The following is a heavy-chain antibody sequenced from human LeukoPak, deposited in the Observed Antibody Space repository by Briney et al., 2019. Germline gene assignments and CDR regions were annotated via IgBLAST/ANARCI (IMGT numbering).Heavy chain of an antibody. CDR1: GGSISHYF. Sequence: NPLETLSLTCTVSGGSISHYFWSWFRQPAGKGLEWIGRIYTSGSTSYNPSLKSRVTMSVDTSKNQFSLKLSSVTAADTAVYYCARDGGPLGYCSSTSCPYYMDVWGKGTTVTISS. V-gene: IGHV4-4*07. CDR2: IYTSGST. J-gene: IGHJ6*03. CDR3: ARDGGPLGYCSSTSCPYYMDV. D-gene: IGHD2-2*01.